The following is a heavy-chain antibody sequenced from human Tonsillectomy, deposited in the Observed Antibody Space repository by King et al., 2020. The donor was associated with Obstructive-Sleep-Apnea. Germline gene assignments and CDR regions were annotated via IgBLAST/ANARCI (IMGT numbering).Heavy chain of an antibody. CDR1: GFSFINARMG. CDR3: ARPSSPDTFTGYTYFDY. CDR2: IFSNDEK. V-gene: IGHV2-26*01. D-gene: IGHD3-9*01. J-gene: IGHJ4*02. Sequence: KESGPVPVKPRETLTLTCTVSGFSFINARMGVSWILPPPGKALELLAHIFSNDEKSYSTSLKSKFTISKDTSKNQVGLTMSNMDPVDTATYYCARPSSPDTFTGYTYFDYWGQGTLVTVSS.